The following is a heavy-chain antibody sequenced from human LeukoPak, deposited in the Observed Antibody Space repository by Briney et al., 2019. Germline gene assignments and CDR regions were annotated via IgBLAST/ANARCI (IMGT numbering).Heavy chain of an antibody. J-gene: IGHJ5*02. CDR2: ISAYNGNT. CDR3: ARDGDIVVVPAASNWFDP. CDR1: GYTFTSYG. V-gene: IGHV1-18*01. D-gene: IGHD2-2*01. Sequence: ASVTVSCKASGYTFTSYGISWVRQAPGQGLEWMVWISAYNGNTNYAQKLQGRVTMTTDTSTSTAYMELRSLRSDDTAVYYCARDGDIVVVPAASNWFDPWGQGTLVTVSS.